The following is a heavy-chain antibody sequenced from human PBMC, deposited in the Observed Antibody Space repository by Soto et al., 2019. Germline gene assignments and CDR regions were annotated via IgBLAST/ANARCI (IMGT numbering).Heavy chain of an antibody. J-gene: IGHJ4*02. V-gene: IGHV4-59*08. CDR2: IYYSGST. CDR3: ARHKREGYCTNGVCPGGFDY. CDR1: GGSISSYY. Sequence: PSETLSLTCTVSGGSISSYYWSWIRQPTGKGLEWIGYIYYSGSTNYNPSLKSRVTISVDTSKNQFSLKLSSVTAADTAVYYCARHKREGYCTNGVCPGGFDYWGQGTLVTVSS. D-gene: IGHD2-8*01.